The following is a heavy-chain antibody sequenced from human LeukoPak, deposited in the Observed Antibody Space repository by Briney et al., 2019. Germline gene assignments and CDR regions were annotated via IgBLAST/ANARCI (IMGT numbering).Heavy chain of an antibody. CDR1: GFTVSSNY. D-gene: IGHD1-26*01. CDR3: ARVGGSSYNY. Sequence: VGSLRLSCAASGFTVSSNYMSWVRQAPGKGLEWVSVIYSGGNTYYADSVKGRFTISRDNSKNTLYPQMNSLRVEDTAVYYCARVGGSSYNYWGQGTLVTVSS. CDR2: IYSGGNT. J-gene: IGHJ4*02. V-gene: IGHV3-53*01.